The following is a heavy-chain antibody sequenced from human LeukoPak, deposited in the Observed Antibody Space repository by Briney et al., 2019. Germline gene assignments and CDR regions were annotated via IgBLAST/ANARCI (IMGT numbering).Heavy chain of an antibody. CDR1: GFTFSSYA. CDR2: IRGGGGGT. J-gene: IGHJ3*02. CDR3: AKQYYYDSSGYDDDAFDI. D-gene: IGHD3-22*01. Sequence: GGSLRLSCAASGFTFSSYAMSWVRQAPGKGLEWVSDIRGGGGGTYYADSVKGRFTISRDNAKNTLYLQMNSLRAEDTAVYYCAKQYYYDSSGYDDDAFDIWGQGTMVTVSS. V-gene: IGHV3-23*01.